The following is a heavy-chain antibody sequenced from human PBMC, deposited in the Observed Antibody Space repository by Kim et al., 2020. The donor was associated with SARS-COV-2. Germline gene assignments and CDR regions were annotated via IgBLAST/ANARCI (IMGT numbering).Heavy chain of an antibody. CDR3: ARDVGTGRHDC. Sequence: GGSLRLSCVASGFTFGNYWMAWVRQAPGKGLEWLTNINQDGTTRNSVDSVKGRFTISRDNAKNSVYLQLNRLRAEDAAMYYCARDVGTGRHDCWGQGTL. CDR2: INQDGTTR. D-gene: IGHD1-26*01. J-gene: IGHJ4*02. CDR1: GFTFGNYW. V-gene: IGHV3-7*01.